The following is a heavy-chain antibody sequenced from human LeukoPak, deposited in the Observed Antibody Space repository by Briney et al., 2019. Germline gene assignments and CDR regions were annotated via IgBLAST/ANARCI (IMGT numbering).Heavy chain of an antibody. CDR2: FSGSGGST. D-gene: IGHD4/OR15-4a*01. J-gene: IGHJ4*02. V-gene: IGHV3-23*01. Sequence: GGSLRLSCAASGFTFSSFAMSWVRQAPGKGLEWVSTFSGSGGSTYYADSVKGRFSISRDNSKNTLYLQMNSLRAEDTAVYYCARRAGAYSHPYDYWGQGTLVTVSS. CDR3: ARRAGAYSHPYDY. CDR1: GFTFSSFA.